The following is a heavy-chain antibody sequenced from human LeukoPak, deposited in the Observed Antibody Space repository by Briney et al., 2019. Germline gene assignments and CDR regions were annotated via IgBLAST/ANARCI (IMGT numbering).Heavy chain of an antibody. CDR2: ISYDGSNK. CDR3: AKTFGHTVYYGMDV. D-gene: IGHD2-2*02. CDR1: GGSFRGYY. Sequence: LSLTCAVYGGSFRGYYWSWIRQPPGKGLEWVAVISYDGSNKYYADSVKGRFTISRDNSKNTLYLQMNSLRAEDTAVYYCAKTFGHTVYYGMDVWGQGTTVTVSS. V-gene: IGHV3-30*18. J-gene: IGHJ6*02.